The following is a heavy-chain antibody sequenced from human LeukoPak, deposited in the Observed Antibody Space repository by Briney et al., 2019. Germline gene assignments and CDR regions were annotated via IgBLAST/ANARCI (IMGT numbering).Heavy chain of an antibody. Sequence: GGSLRLSCSASGFTFSGYAMHWVRQAPGKGLEFVSAVTSDGGSTYYTDSMKGRFTISRDNSENTLYLQMNSLRVEDTAVYYCAREVGGGASGQWGQGTLVTVSS. D-gene: IGHD3-16*01. CDR1: GFTFSGYA. CDR3: AREVGGGASGQ. J-gene: IGHJ4*02. V-gene: IGHV3-64*04. CDR2: VTSDGGST.